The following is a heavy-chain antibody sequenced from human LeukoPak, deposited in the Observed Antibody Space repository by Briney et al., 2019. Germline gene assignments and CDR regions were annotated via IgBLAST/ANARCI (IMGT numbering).Heavy chain of an antibody. CDR3: ARAAGTYYYDTSGYYRPDHYFDY. V-gene: IGHV4-59*01. Sequence: PSETLSLTCTVSGGSISSYYWSWIRQPPGKGLEWIGYIYYSGSTIYNPPLKSRVTISVDTSKHQFSLKVSSVTAADTAVYYCARAAGTYYYDTSGYYRPDHYFDYWGQGTLVTVSS. D-gene: IGHD3-22*01. J-gene: IGHJ4*02. CDR2: IYYSGST. CDR1: GGSISSYY.